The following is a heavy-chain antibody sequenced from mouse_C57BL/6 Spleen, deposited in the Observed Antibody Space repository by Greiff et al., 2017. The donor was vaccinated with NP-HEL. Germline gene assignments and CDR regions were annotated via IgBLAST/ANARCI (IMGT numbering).Heavy chain of an antibody. V-gene: IGHV1-61*01. CDR3: ARPIYYDYDEDY. CDR2: IYPSDSET. J-gene: IGHJ2*01. CDR1: GYTFTSYW. Sequence: QVQLQQPGAELVRPGSSVKLSCKASGYTFTSYWMDWVKQRPGQGLEWIGNIYPSDSETHYNQKFKDKATLTVDKSSSTAYMQLSSLTSEDSAVYYCARPIYYDYDEDYWGQGTTLTVSS. D-gene: IGHD2-4*01.